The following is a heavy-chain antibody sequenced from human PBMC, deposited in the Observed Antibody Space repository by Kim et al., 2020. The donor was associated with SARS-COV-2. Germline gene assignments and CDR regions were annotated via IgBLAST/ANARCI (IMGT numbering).Heavy chain of an antibody. CDR2: IYTSGST. CDR1: GGSISSGSYY. D-gene: IGHD3-22*01. V-gene: IGHV4-61*02. CDR3: ARVDSSGYYYTWNSYWDAFDI. Sequence: SETLSLTCTVSGGSISSGSYYWSWIRQPAGKGLEWIGRIYTSGSTNYNPSLKSRVTISVDTSKNQFSLKLSSVTAADTAVYYCARVDSSGYYYTWNSYWDAFDIWGQGTMVTVSS. J-gene: IGHJ3*02.